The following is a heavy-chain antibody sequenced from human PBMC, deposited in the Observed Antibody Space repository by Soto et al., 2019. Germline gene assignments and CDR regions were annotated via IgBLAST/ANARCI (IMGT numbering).Heavy chain of an antibody. CDR1: GFSLSTSGVG. CDR3: AHGSTPVPMDV. V-gene: IGHV2-5*02. Sequence: QITLKESGPTLVKPTQTLTLTCTFSGFSLSTSGVGVGWIRQPPGKALEWLALIYWDDDKRYSPSLKSRLTXTXXTSKNQVVLTMTNMNPVDTATYYCAHGSTPVPMDVSGQGTTVTVSS. CDR2: IYWDDDK. J-gene: IGHJ6*02. D-gene: IGHD3-10*01.